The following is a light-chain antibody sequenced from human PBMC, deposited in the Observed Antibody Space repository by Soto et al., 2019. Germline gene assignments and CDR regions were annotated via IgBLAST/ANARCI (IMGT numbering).Light chain of an antibody. J-gene: IGKJ1*01. V-gene: IGKV1-5*01. CDR2: DAS. CDR3: QHLWT. Sequence: DIQMTQSPSTLSASVGDRVTITCRASQSISSWLAWYQQKPGKAPKLLIYDASSLESGVPSRFSGSGSVTEFTLTISSLQPDDFATYYCQHLWTFGQGTKVEIK. CDR1: QSISSW.